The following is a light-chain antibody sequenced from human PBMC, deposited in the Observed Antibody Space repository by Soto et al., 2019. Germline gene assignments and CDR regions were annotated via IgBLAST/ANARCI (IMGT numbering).Light chain of an antibody. CDR2: EVN. J-gene: IGLJ2*01. CDR3: SSYAGSNLVV. CDR1: SRDVGGYNH. V-gene: IGLV2-8*01. Sequence: QSALTQPPSASGSPGQSVTISCTGTSRDVGGYNHVSWYQHHPGKAPKLMIYEVNKRPSGVPDRFSGSKSGNTASLTVSGLQAEDEGDYYCSSYAGSNLVVFGGGTKLTVL.